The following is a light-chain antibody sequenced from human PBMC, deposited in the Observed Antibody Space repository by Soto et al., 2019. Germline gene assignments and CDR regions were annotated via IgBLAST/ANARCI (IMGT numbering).Light chain of an antibody. V-gene: IGKV3-15*01. CDR2: GAS. CDR1: QSVSSN. Sequence: EIVITQSPATLSVSPGERATLSCRASQSVSSNLAWYQQKPGQAPRLLIYGASTRATGIPARFSGSGSGTKFTLTISSXQSEDFAVYDCQQYNDWSRTFGQGTKVDIK. J-gene: IGKJ1*01. CDR3: QQYNDWSRT.